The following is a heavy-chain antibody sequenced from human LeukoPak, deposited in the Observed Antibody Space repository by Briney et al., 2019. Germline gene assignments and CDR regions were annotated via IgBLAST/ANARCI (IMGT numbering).Heavy chain of an antibody. CDR1: GFTFSSYA. D-gene: IGHD3-3*01. Sequence: GGSLRLSCAASGFTFSSYAMSWVRQAPGKGLEWVSAISGSGGSTYYADSVKGRFTISRDNSKNTLYLQMNSLRAEDTAVYYCAKANYDFWSGYYSWFDPWGQGTLVTVSS. J-gene: IGHJ5*02. V-gene: IGHV3-23*01. CDR2: ISGSGGST. CDR3: AKANYDFWSGYYSWFDP.